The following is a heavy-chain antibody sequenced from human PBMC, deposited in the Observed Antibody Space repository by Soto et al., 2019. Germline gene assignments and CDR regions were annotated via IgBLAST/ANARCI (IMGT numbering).Heavy chain of an antibody. D-gene: IGHD5-12*01. Sequence: GASVKVSCKASGYTFTSYGISWVRQAPGQGLEWMGWISAYNGNTNYAQKLQGRVTMTTDTSTSTAYMELRSLRSDDTAVYYCARNPFHPVDATHYYYGMDVWGQGTTVTAP. CDR3: ARNPFHPVDATHYYYGMDV. CDR1: GYTFTSYG. J-gene: IGHJ6*02. CDR2: ISAYNGNT. V-gene: IGHV1-18*04.